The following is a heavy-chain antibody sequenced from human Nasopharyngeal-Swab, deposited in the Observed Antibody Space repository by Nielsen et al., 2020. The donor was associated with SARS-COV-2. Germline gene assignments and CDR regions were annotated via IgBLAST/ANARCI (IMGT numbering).Heavy chain of an antibody. J-gene: IGHJ4*02. CDR3: ARISSGWYRGYYFDY. D-gene: IGHD6-19*01. CDR1: GFSLSTSGMC. CDR2: IDWDDDK. Sequence: SGPTLVKPTQTLTLTCTFSGFSLSTSGMCVSWIRQPPGKALEWLARIDWDDDKYYGTSLKTRLTISKDTSKNQVVLTMTNMDPVDTATYYCARISSGWYRGYYFDYWGQGTLVTVSS. V-gene: IGHV2-70*11.